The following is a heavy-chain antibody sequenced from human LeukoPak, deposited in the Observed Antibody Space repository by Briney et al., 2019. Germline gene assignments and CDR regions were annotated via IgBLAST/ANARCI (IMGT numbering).Heavy chain of an antibody. CDR2: IIPIFGTA. J-gene: IGHJ6*04. V-gene: IGHV1-69*01. CDR3: ARVGPGIAAAALEDYYYYGMDV. D-gene: IGHD6-13*01. CDR1: GGTLSSYA. Sequence: SVKVSCKASGGTLSSYAISWVRQAPGQRLEWMGGIIPIFGTANYAQKFQGRVTITADESTSTAYMELSSLRSEDTAVYYCARVGPGIAAAALEDYYYYGMDVWGKGTTVTVSS.